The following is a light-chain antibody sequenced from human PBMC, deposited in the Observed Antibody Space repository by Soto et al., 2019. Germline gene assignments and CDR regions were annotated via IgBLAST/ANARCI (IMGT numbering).Light chain of an antibody. CDR1: QSISVW. J-gene: IGKJ1*01. CDR2: KAS. Sequence: DIHMTQSASTLSASVGDSVTSTGRASQSISVWFAWYQQKAGKAPNLPIYKASRLESGVPSRFSGSGSETEFTLTISGLQPGDSATYYCQQYNSYSPTFGQGTKVDIK. V-gene: IGKV1-5*03. CDR3: QQYNSYSPT.